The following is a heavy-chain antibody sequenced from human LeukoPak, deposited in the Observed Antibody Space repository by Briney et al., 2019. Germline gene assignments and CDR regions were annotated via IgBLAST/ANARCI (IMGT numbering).Heavy chain of an antibody. CDR3: ARDGFTGPRTAYLDH. CDR1: GFTFNKYA. J-gene: IGHJ4*01. CDR2: LGADGSGT. V-gene: IGHV3-74*01. D-gene: IGHD2-8*02. Sequence: GGSLRLSCAASGFTFNKYAMHWVRQIPGTGLVWVSRLGADGSGTRYADSVKGRFTISRDNAKNTVYLKMSSLRAADTAVYYCARDGFTGPRTAYLDHWGQGTLVTVSS.